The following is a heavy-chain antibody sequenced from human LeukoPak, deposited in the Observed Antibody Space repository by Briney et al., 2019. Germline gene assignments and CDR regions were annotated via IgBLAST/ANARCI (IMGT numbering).Heavy chain of an antibody. V-gene: IGHV3-66*02. CDR3: ARGDSVGYCSSTSCRTDYFDY. Sequence: GGSVSLSRASCVFTDSSNYMSCVRQARARGLEGVSVIYSGGSTYYADSVKGRFTIYRDNSKNTLYLQMNSLKAEDTAVYYCARGDSVGYCSSTSCRTDYFDYWGQGTLVSVSS. J-gene: IGHJ4*02. D-gene: IGHD2-2*01. CDR1: VFTDSSNY. CDR2: IYSGGST.